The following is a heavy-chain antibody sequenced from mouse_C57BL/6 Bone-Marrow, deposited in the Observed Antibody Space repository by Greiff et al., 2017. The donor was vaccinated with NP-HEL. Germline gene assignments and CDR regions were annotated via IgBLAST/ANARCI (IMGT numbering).Heavy chain of an antibody. CDR1: GYTFTSYW. V-gene: IGHV1-55*01. CDR3: ARSGSNYSAWFAY. CDR2: IYPGSGST. D-gene: IGHD2-5*01. Sequence: LQQPGAELVKPGASVKMSCKASGYTFTSYWITWVKQRPGQGLEWIGDIYPGSGSTNYNEKFKSKATLTVDTSSSTAYMQLSSLTSEDSAVYYCARSGSNYSAWFAYWGQGTLVTVSA. J-gene: IGHJ3*01.